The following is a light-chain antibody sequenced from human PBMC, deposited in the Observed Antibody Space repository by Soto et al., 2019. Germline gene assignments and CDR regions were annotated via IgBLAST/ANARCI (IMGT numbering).Light chain of an antibody. CDR3: SSYEGSNTFV. V-gene: IGLV2-8*01. J-gene: IGLJ1*01. CDR2: EVS. Sequence: QSALTQPPSASGSPGQSVTISCTGNSSDVGGYNYVSWYQQHPGKAPKLMIYEVSKRPSGVPDRFSGSKSGNTASLTVSGLQAEDEADYYCSSYEGSNTFVFGTGTKVTVL. CDR1: SSDVGGYNY.